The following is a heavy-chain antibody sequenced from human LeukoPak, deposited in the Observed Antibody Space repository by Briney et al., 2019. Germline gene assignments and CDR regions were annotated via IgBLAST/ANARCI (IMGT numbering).Heavy chain of an antibody. CDR2: FDPEDGET. J-gene: IGHJ5*02. D-gene: IGHD1-7*01. CDR1: GYTLTELS. V-gene: IGHV1-24*01. CDR3: ATDRGPTGTTVGWFDP. Sequence: ASVKVSCKVSGYTLTELSMHWVRQAPGKGLEWMGGFDPEDGETIYAQKFQGRVTMTEDTSTDTAYMELSSLRSEDTAVYYCATDRGPTGTTVGWFDPWGQGTLVTVSS.